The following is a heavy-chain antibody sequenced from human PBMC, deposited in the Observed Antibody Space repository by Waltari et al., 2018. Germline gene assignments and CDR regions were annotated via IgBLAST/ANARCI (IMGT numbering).Heavy chain of an antibody. CDR3: AIVSHRRGFGPYWYFDL. CDR1: GGSFSGHY. J-gene: IGHJ2*01. CDR2: INDSGST. D-gene: IGHD3-10*01. Sequence: QVQLQQWGAGLLKPSETLSLTCAVYGGSFSGHYWGWIRQPPGTGLQWIGEINDSGSTNEHPSLKSRVTISGDTPKNQFSLDLSSVTTADTAVYYCAIVSHRRGFGPYWYFDLWGRGTLVTVSS. V-gene: IGHV4-34*01.